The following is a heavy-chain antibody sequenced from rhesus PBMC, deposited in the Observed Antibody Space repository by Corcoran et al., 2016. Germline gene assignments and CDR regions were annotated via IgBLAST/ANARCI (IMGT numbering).Heavy chain of an antibody. V-gene: IGHV3-183*01. CDR3: TTTWGDYYGDYYGLDS. J-gene: IGHJ6*01. CDR2: ISSASSSI. CDR1: GFTFGDYG. Sequence: EVQLVESGGGLVQPGGSLRLSCAASGFTFGDYGMHWVRQARGKGLKWVPSISSASSSIYYADSVKGRFTISRDNAKNSLSLQMSSLRAEDTAVYYCTTTWGDYYGDYYGLDSWGQGVVVTVSS. D-gene: IGHD3-34*01.